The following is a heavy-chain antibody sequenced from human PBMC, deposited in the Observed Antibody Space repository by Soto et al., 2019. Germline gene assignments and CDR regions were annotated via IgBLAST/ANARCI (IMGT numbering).Heavy chain of an antibody. CDR3: ARSSPYYYYGMDV. V-gene: IGHV2-70*04. J-gene: IGHJ6*02. CDR1: GFSLSTSGMR. Sequence: SGPTLVNPTQTLTLTCAFSGFSLSTSGMRVSWIRQPPGNALEWLARIDWDDDKFYSTSLKTRLTISKDTSKNQVVLTMTNMDPVDTATYYCARSSPYYYYGMDVWGQGTTVTVSS. CDR2: IDWDDDK. D-gene: IGHD6-6*01.